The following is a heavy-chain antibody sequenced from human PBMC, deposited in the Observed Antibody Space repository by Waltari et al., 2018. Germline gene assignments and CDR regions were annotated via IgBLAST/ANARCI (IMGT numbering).Heavy chain of an antibody. CDR3: AREYRTQYYYYGMDV. J-gene: IGHJ6*02. Sequence: QVQLQESGPGLVKPSETLSLTCTVPGGSIRSYYWSWIRQPPGKGLEWIGYIYYSGSTNYNPSLKSRGTISVDTSKNQCSLKLSSVTAADTAVYYCAREYRTQYYYYGMDVWGQGTTVTVSS. CDR1: GGSIRSYY. V-gene: IGHV4-59*01. D-gene: IGHD5-18*01. CDR2: IYYSGST.